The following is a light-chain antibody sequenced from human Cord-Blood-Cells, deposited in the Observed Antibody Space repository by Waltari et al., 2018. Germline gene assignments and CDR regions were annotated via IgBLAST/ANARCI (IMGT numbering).Light chain of an antibody. Sequence: DIQLTQSPSTLSASVGDRVTITCRASQSISSWLAWYQQKPGKAPKLLIYQASSLESLVPSRFSGSGSVTEFTLTISSRQPDDFATYYCQQYTSYSDTFGQGTKLEIK. CDR1: QSISSW. CDR3: QQYTSYSDT. CDR2: QAS. V-gene: IGKV1-5*03. J-gene: IGKJ2*01.